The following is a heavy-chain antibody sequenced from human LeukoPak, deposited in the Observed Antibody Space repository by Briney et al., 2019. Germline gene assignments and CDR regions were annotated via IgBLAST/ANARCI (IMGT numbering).Heavy chain of an antibody. V-gene: IGHV1-69*05. CDR2: IIPIFGTA. Sequence: GASVKVSCKASGGTFSSYAISWVRQAPGQGLEWMGRIIPIFGTANYAQKFQGRVTITTDESTSTAYMELSSPRSEDTAVYYCATPDYGDWGYAFDIWGQGTMVTVSS. CDR1: GGTFSSYA. D-gene: IGHD4-17*01. J-gene: IGHJ3*02. CDR3: ATPDYGDWGYAFDI.